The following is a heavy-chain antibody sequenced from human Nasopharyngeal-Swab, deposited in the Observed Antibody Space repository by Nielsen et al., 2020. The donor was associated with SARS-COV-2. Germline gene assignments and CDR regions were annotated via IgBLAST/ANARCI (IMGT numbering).Heavy chain of an antibody. J-gene: IGHJ4*02. Sequence: GGSLRLSCAASGFIFSASAIHWVRQASGKGLEWVGRIGDKEHNYATTYGASVQGRFTIHRDDSKNTAFLQMDGLKTEDTALYYCTTEFYFDYWGQGALVTVSS. CDR1: GFIFSASA. V-gene: IGHV3-73*01. CDR3: TTEFYFDY. CDR2: IGDKEHNYAT.